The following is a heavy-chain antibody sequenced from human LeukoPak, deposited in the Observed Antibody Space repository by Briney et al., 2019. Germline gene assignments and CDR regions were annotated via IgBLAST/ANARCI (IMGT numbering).Heavy chain of an antibody. CDR1: GFTVSSNY. CDR2: IYSGGST. CDR3: ASSPSYSGSYYLAFDI. Sequence: GGSLRLSCAASGFTVSSNYMSWVRQAPGKGLEWVSVIYSGGSTYYADSVKGRFTISRDNSKNTLYLQMNSLRAEDTAVYYCASSPSYSGSYYLAFDIWGQGTMVTVSS. J-gene: IGHJ3*02. D-gene: IGHD1-26*01. V-gene: IGHV3-53*01.